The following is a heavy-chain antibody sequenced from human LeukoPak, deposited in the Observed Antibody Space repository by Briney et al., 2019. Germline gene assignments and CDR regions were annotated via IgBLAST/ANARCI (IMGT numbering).Heavy chain of an antibody. CDR2: ISAYNGNT. CDR1: GYTFTSYG. CDR3: ARQEGDSSGWNCWRWGGYYFDY. Sequence: ASVKVSCKASGYTFTSYGISWVRQAPGQGLEWMGWISAYNGNTNYAQKLQGRVTMTTDTSTSTAYMELRSLRSDDTAVYYCARQEGDSSGWNCWRWGGYYFDYWGQGTLVTVSS. V-gene: IGHV1-18*01. D-gene: IGHD6-19*01. J-gene: IGHJ4*02.